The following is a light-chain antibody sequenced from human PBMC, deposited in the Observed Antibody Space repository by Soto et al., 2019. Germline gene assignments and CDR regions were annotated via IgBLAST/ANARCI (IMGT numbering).Light chain of an antibody. Sequence: EMVMTQSPATLSVSPGERVTLSCRASQSVSSNLAWYQQKPGQAPRLLIYGASTRATGIPARFSGSGSETEFTLTITSLQSEDFAVYYCQHYNNWPAWTFGQGTKVDIK. J-gene: IGKJ1*01. V-gene: IGKV3D-15*01. CDR2: GAS. CDR3: QHYNNWPAWT. CDR1: QSVSSN.